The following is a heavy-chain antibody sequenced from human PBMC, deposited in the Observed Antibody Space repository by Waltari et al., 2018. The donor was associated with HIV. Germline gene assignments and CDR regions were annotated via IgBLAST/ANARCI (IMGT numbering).Heavy chain of an antibody. J-gene: IGHJ6*02. CDR2: IKQDGSEK. Sequence: EVQLVESGGGLVQPGGSLRLSCAASGFTFSNFWMSWVRQAPGKGLECLAKIKQDGSEKYYGDSWKCRFTISRDNAKNSLYLQMNSLRAEDTAVYYCASPSIRAGMDVWGQGTTVTVSS. CDR1: GFTFSNFW. CDR3: ASPSIRAGMDV. V-gene: IGHV3-7*01. D-gene: IGHD2-2*02.